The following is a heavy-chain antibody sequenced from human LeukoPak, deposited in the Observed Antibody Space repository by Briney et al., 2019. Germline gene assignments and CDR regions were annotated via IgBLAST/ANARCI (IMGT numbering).Heavy chain of an antibody. D-gene: IGHD4-23*01. Sequence: SETLSLTCAVYGGSFSGYYWSWIRQPPGKGLEWIGEINHSGSTNYNPSLKSRVTISVDTSKNQFSLKLSSVTAADTAVYYCARGSGGPVVPFDYWGQGTLVTVS. CDR1: GGSFSGYY. CDR3: ARGSGGPVVPFDY. CDR2: INHSGST. V-gene: IGHV4-34*01. J-gene: IGHJ4*02.